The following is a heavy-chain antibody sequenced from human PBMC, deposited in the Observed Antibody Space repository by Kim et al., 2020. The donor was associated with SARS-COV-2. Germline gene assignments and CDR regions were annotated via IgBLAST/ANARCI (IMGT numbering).Heavy chain of an antibody. CDR3: ARGRNGDYDHYYYYYYGMDV. Sequence: ASVKVSCKASGYTFTSYYMHWVRQAPGQGLEWMGIINPSGGSTSYAQKFQGRVTMTVDTSTSTVYMELSSLRSEDTAVYYCARGRNGDYDHYYYYYYGMDVWGQGTTVTVSS. D-gene: IGHD4-17*01. V-gene: IGHV1-46*01. CDR2: INPSGGST. CDR1: GYTFTSYY. J-gene: IGHJ6*02.